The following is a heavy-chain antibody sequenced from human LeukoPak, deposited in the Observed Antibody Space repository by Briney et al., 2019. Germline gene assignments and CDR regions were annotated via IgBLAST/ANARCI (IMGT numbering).Heavy chain of an antibody. CDR1: GFTFTSYG. D-gene: IGHD6-13*01. J-gene: IGHJ4*02. CDR3: AKDRDWASAAGTDFDY. Sequence: GGSLRLSCAASGFTFTSYGMHWVRQAPGKGLEWVAFIRYDGSNKYYPDSVKGRFTISRDNSKNTLYLQMNSLRVEDTAVYYCAKDRDWASAAGTDFDYWGQGTLVTVSS. V-gene: IGHV3-30*02. CDR2: IRYDGSNK.